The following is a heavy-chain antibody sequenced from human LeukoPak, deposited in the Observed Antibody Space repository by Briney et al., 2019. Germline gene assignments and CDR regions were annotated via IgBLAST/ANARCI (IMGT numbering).Heavy chain of an antibody. V-gene: IGHV3-15*01. J-gene: IGHJ4*02. CDR2: IRSKDDGGAT. Sequence: GGSLRLSCAASGFTFSNAWMTWVRQAPGKGLERVGRIRSKDDGGATDYAAPVQGRFTISRDDSKNRLYLQINSLKIEDTAVYYCASGGRNPDYWGQGTLVTVSS. CDR3: ASGGRNPDY. CDR1: GFTFSNAW. D-gene: IGHD2/OR15-2a*01.